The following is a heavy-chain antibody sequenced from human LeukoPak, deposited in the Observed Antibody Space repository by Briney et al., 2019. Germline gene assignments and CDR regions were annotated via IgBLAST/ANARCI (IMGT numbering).Heavy chain of an antibody. J-gene: IGHJ5*02. D-gene: IGHD1-14*01. CDR1: GASINSDNYY. CDR2: IYTTGST. V-gene: IGHV4-61*02. Sequence: SETLSLTCTVSGASINSDNYYWSWIRQPAGKGLEWIGRIYTTGSTNYTPSLNSRVSISVDTSKNQFSLKLSSVTAADTAVYYCANGTNWFDPWGQGTLVTVSS. CDR3: ANGTNWFDP.